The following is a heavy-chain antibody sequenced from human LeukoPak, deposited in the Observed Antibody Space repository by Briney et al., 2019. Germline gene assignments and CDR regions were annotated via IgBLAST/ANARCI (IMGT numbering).Heavy chain of an antibody. CDR3: AKGSSSSCYAGLDY. Sequence: PGGSLRLSCAASGFTFSSYGMSWVRQAPGKGLEWVSVICGSGGSAYYADSVKGRFTISRDNSKNTLYLQMNSLRAEDTAVYYCAKGSSSSCYAGLDYWGQGTLVTVSS. CDR2: ICGSGGSA. CDR1: GFTFSSYG. J-gene: IGHJ4*02. V-gene: IGHV3-23*01. D-gene: IGHD2-2*01.